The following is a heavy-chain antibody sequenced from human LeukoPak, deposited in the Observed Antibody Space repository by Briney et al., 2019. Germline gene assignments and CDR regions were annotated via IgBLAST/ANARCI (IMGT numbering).Heavy chain of an antibody. CDR1: GFTFSSYW. J-gene: IGHJ6*03. V-gene: IGHV3-74*01. Sequence: GGSLRLSCAASGFTFSSYWMHWVRQAPGKGLVRVSRINSDGSSTSYADAVKGRFTISRDNAKNTLYLQMTRLRPEDTAVYYCARGKAITMVRGVIDDIDVWGKGTTVTVSS. CDR2: INSDGSST. D-gene: IGHD3-10*01. CDR3: ARGKAITMVRGVIDDIDV.